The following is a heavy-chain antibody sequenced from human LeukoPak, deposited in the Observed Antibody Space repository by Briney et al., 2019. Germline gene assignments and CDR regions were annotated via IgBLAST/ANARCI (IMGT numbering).Heavy chain of an antibody. D-gene: IGHD2-15*01. Sequence: GGSLRLSCAASGLTVTDYSMHWIRQAPGKGLEWVSFIGGSASNIYYADSVKGRFTISRDNAKNSLYLQMNSLRAEDTAVYYCAKEWSAFDIWGQGTMVTVSS. CDR2: IGGSASNI. J-gene: IGHJ3*02. CDR1: GLTVTDYS. V-gene: IGHV3-11*04. CDR3: AKEWSAFDI.